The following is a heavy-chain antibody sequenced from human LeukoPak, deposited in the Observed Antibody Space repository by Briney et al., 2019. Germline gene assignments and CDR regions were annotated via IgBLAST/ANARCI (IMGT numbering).Heavy chain of an antibody. Sequence: GGTLRLSCAASGFTFSGSAMHWVRQASGKGQEWVGLIRSKANSYATAYAASVKCRFTISRDDSKNTAYLQMNSLKTEDTAVYYCTRLEDIVVVPAADWVYWGQGTLVTVSS. CDR3: TRLEDIVVVPAADWVY. D-gene: IGHD2-2*01. CDR1: GFTFSGSA. V-gene: IGHV3-73*01. CDR2: IRSKANSYAT. J-gene: IGHJ4*02.